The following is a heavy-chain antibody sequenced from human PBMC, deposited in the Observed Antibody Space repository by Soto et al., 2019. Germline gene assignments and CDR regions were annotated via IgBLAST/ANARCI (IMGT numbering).Heavy chain of an antibody. CDR1: GFTVSSNY. CDR3: AGSGSYILSYYYNGMDV. D-gene: IGHD3-10*01. CDR2: IYSGGST. J-gene: IGHJ6*02. Sequence: GGSLRLSCAASGFTVSSNYMSWVRQAPGKGLEWVSVIYSGGSTYYADSVKGRFTISRDNSKNTLYLQMNSLRAEDTAVYYCAGSGSYILSYYYNGMDVWGQGTTVTVSS. V-gene: IGHV3-66*01.